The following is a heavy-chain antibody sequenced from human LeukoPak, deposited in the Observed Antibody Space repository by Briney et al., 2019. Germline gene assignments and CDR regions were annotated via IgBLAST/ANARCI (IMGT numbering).Heavy chain of an antibody. D-gene: IGHD3-22*01. J-gene: IGHJ4*02. V-gene: IGHV3-33*06. Sequence: PGGSLRLSCAASGFTFSSYGMHWVRQAPGKGLEWVAVIWYDGSNKYYADSVKGRFTISRDNSKNTLYLQMNSLRAEDTAVYYCAKDPEYYYDSGGYFDYWGQGTLVTVSS. CDR3: AKDPEYYYDSGGYFDY. CDR2: IWYDGSNK. CDR1: GFTFSSYG.